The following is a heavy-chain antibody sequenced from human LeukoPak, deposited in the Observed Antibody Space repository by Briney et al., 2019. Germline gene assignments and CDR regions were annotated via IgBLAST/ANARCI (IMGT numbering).Heavy chain of an antibody. D-gene: IGHD3-10*01. CDR3: ARGITMVRGVDNWFDP. J-gene: IGHJ5*02. CDR2: IYYSGST. V-gene: IGHV4-59*06. CDR1: GGSISSYY. Sequence: PSETLSLTCTVSGGSISSYYWSWIRQHPGKGLEWIGYIYYSGSTYYNPSLKSRVTISVDTSKNQFSLKLSSVTAADTAVYYCARGITMVRGVDNWFDPWGQGTLVTVSS.